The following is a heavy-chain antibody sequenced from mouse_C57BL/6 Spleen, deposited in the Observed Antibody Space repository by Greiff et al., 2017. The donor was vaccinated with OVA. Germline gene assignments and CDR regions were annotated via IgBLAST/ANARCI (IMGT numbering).Heavy chain of an antibody. J-gene: IGHJ4*01. V-gene: IGHV5-16*01. Sequence: EVQVVESEGGLVQPGSSMKLSCTASGFTFSDYYMAWVRQVPEKGLEWVANINYDGSSTYYLDSLKSRFIISRDNAKNILYLQMSSLKSEDTATYYCAREGTAQAMDYWGQGTSVTVSS. CDR3: AREGTAQAMDY. D-gene: IGHD3-2*02. CDR1: GFTFSDYY. CDR2: INYDGSST.